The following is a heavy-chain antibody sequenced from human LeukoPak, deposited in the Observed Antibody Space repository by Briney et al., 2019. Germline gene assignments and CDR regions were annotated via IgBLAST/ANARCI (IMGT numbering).Heavy chain of an antibody. CDR2: IYYSGST. J-gene: IGHJ4*02. CDR1: GGSISSYY. Sequence: SETLSLTCTVSGGSISSYYWSWIRQPPGKGLEWIGYIYYSGSTNYNPSLKSRVTISVDTSKNQFSLKLSSVTAADTAVYYCASQDTAMVPSDYWGQGTLVTVSS. CDR3: ASQDTAMVPSDY. D-gene: IGHD5-18*01. V-gene: IGHV4-59*01.